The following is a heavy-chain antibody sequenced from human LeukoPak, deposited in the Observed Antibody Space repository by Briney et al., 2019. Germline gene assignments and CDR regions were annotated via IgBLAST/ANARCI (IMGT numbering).Heavy chain of an antibody. CDR1: GFTVSSNY. J-gene: IGHJ4*02. Sequence: PGGSLRLSCAASGFTVSSNYMSWVRQAPGKGLEWVSVIYSGGSTYYADSVKGRFILSRDNSNNTLYLQMNSLRAEDTAVYYCARGSTAPQPLDYWGQGTLVTVSS. CDR3: ARGSTAPQPLDY. V-gene: IGHV3-66*01. CDR2: IYSGGST. D-gene: IGHD1-14*01.